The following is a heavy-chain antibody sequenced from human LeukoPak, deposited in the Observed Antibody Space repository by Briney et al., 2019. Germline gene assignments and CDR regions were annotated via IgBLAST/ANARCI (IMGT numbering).Heavy chain of an antibody. Sequence: GGSLRLSCAASGFTFISSWMTWVRQAPGKGLEWVGRIRSTPDGGAIDYAAPVKGRFTISRDDSKNTLYLQMSSLRTEGTAVYYCATDLHFGYCTATSCANYWGQGTLVTVSS. CDR2: IRSTPDGGAI. D-gene: IGHD2-2*03. J-gene: IGHJ4*02. CDR1: GFTFISSW. CDR3: ATDLHFGYCTATSCANY. V-gene: IGHV3-15*01.